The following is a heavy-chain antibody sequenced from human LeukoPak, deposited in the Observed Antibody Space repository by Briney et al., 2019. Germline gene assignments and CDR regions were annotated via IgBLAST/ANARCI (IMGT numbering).Heavy chain of an antibody. CDR1: GFTFSSYW. Sequence: QPGGSLRLSCAASGFTFSSYWMSWVRQAPGKGLEWVANMNEDGSAKNYVVSVKGRFTISRDNAKSSLYLQMNSLRAEDTAIYYCAVDGGYNRFDPWGQGTLVTVPS. D-gene: IGHD3-16*01. CDR2: MNEDGSAK. V-gene: IGHV3-7*04. CDR3: AVDGGYNRFDP. J-gene: IGHJ5*02.